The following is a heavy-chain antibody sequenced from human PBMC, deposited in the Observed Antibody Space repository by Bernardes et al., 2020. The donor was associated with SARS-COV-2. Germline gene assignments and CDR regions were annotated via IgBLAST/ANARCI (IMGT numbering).Heavy chain of an antibody. CDR2: IYYSGST. D-gene: IGHD6-6*01. V-gene: IGHV4-31*03. J-gene: IGHJ4*02. CDR1: GGSISSGGYY. Sequence: SETLSLTCTVSGGSISSGGYYWGWIRQHPGKGLEWIGYIYYSGSTYYNPSLKSRVTISLDTSKNQFSLILSSVTAADTAVYYCARMPASTRPFDYWGQGILVTVSS. CDR3: ARMPASTRPFDY.